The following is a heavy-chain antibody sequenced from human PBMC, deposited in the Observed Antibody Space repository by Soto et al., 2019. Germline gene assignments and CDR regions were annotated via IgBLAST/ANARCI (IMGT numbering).Heavy chain of an antibody. CDR3: TTDPYYYDSSGLVPPRRDAFDI. CDR2: IKSKTDGGTT. D-gene: IGHD3-22*01. V-gene: IGHV3-15*01. J-gene: IGHJ3*02. Sequence: GGSLRLSCAASGFTFSNAWMSWVRQAPGKGLEWVGRIKSKTDGGTTDYAAPVKGRFTISRDDSKNTLYLQMNSLKTEDTAVYYCTTDPYYYDSSGLVPPRRDAFDIWGQGTMVTVSS. CDR1: GFTFSNAW.